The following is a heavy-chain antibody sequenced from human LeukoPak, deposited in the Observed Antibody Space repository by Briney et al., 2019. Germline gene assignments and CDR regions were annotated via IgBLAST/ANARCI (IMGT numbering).Heavy chain of an antibody. V-gene: IGHV3-21*01. Sequence: GGSLRLSCAASGFTFSSYAMSWVRQAPGKGLEWVSSISSSSSYIYYADSVKGRFTISRDNAKNLLYLQMDSLRVEDTAIYYCARDPRTVRIWGQGTLVTVSS. CDR1: GFTFSSYA. CDR2: ISSSSSYI. CDR3: ARDPRTVRI. J-gene: IGHJ4*02. D-gene: IGHD1-1*01.